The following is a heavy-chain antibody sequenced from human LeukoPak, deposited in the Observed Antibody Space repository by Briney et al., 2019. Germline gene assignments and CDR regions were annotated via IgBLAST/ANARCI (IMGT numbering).Heavy chain of an antibody. D-gene: IGHD6-19*01. J-gene: IGHJ2*01. CDR3: ARGQQWLVPMYWYFDL. Sequence: PGGSLRLSCAASGFTVSSNYMSWVRQAPGKGLEWVSIIYSGGSTYNADSVKGRFSISRDNSKNTLYLQMNSLRAEDTAVYYYARGQQWLVPMYWYFDLWGRGTLVTVSS. CDR2: IYSGGST. V-gene: IGHV3-53*01. CDR1: GFTVSSNY.